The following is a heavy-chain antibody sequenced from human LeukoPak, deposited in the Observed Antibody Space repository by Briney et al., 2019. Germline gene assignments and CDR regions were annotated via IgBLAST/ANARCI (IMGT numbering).Heavy chain of an antibody. J-gene: IGHJ4*02. CDR3: ARQPPHYGSGSYYIDY. CDR1: GYTFTGYY. V-gene: IGHV1-2*06. D-gene: IGHD3-10*01. CDR2: INPNSGGT. Sequence: ASVKVSCKASGYTFTGYYMHWVRQAPGQGLEWMGRINPNSGGTNYAQKFQGRVTMTRDTSISTAYMELSRLRFDDTAVYYCARQPPHYGSGSYYIDYWGQGTLVTVSS.